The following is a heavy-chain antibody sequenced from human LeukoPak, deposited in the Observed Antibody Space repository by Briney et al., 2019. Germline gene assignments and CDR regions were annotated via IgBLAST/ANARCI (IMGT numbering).Heavy chain of an antibody. D-gene: IGHD6-13*01. CDR2: INHSGST. J-gene: IGHJ5*02. CDR3: AILLIAAAGWFDP. V-gene: IGHV4-34*01. Sequence: SETLSLTCTVSGGSISSYYWSWIRQPPGKGLEWIGEINHSGSTNYNPSLKSRVTISVDTSKNQFSLKLSSVTAADTAVYYCAILLIAAAGWFDPWGQGTLVTVSS. CDR1: GGSISSYY.